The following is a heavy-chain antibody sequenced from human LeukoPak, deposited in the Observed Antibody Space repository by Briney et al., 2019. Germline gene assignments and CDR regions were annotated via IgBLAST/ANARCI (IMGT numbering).Heavy chain of an antibody. J-gene: IGHJ4*02. Sequence: ASVKVSCKVSGYSFITYGISWMRQAPGQGLEWMGWVSPYNGNTKFAQKFQGRVIMTTDTATSTAYLELRSLRSDDTAVYYCAREGDISNTDYWGQRTLVTVSS. CDR1: GYSFITYG. D-gene: IGHD5-12*01. CDR3: AREGDISNTDY. CDR2: VSPYNGNT. V-gene: IGHV1-18*01.